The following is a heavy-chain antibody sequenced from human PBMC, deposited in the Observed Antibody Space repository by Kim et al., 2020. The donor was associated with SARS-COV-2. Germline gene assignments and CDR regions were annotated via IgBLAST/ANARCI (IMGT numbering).Heavy chain of an antibody. J-gene: IGHJ4*02. D-gene: IGHD2-8*01. CDR1: GGSISSGSYY. Sequence: SETLSLTCTVSGGSISSGSYYWSWIRQPAGKGLEWIGRIYTSGSTNYNPSLKSRVTISVDTSKNQFSLKLSSVTAADTAVYYCARDIAGAKVYDYWGQGTLVTVSS. V-gene: IGHV4-61*02. CDR2: IYTSGST. CDR3: ARDIAGAKVYDY.